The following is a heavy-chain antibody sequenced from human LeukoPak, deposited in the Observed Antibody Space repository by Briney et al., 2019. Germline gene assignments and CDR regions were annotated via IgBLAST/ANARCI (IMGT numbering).Heavy chain of an antibody. CDR3: ARVEGVYCGGDCYPD. D-gene: IGHD2-21*02. V-gene: IGHV3-30*02. CDR2: IRYDGSNK. J-gene: IGHJ4*02. Sequence: PGGSLRLSCAASGFTFSSYGMHWVRQAPGKGLEWVAFIRYDGSNKYYADSVKGRFTISRDNAKNTLYLQMNSLRAEDTAVYYCARVEGVYCGGDCYPDWGQGTLVTVSS. CDR1: GFTFSSYG.